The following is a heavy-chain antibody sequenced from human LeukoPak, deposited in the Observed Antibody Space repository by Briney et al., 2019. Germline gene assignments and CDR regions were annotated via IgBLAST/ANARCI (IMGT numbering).Heavy chain of an antibody. J-gene: IGHJ3*02. Sequence: GGSLRLACAAAGFSFSSVAMMSVRQAPGMGLGLISAILRGGDVFSYGDCVRDRFTISRDECTHSLCLQIDNLRADGLAIYYCARDPSGNYVGAFEMWGPGTTVTVSS. CDR3: ARDPSGNYVGAFEM. D-gene: IGHD4-11*01. CDR2: ILRGGDVF. V-gene: IGHV3-23*01. CDR1: GFSFSSVA.